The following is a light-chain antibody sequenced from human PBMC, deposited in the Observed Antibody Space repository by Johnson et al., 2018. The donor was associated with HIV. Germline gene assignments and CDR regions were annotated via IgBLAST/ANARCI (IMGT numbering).Light chain of an antibody. V-gene: IGLV1-51*01. CDR1: SSNIVNNY. Sequence: QSVLTQSPSVSAAPGQKVTISCSGSSSNIVNNYVSWYQQFPGTAPKLLIYDNNKRPSGIPDRFSGSKSGTSATLGITGLQTGDEADYYCGTWDSSLSTFYVFGTGTKVTVL. J-gene: IGLJ1*01. CDR3: GTWDSSLSTFYV. CDR2: DNN.